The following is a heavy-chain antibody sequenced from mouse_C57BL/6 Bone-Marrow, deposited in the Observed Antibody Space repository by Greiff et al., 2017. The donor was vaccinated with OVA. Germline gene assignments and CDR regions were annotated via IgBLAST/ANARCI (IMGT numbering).Heavy chain of an antibody. Sequence: VQVVESGAELVRPGTSVKVSCKASGYAFTNYLIEWVKQRPGQGLEWIGVINPGSGGTNYNEKFKGKATLTADKSSSTAYMQLSSLTSEDSAVYFCARGDFYAMDYWGQGTSVTVSS. V-gene: IGHV1-54*01. CDR1: GYAFTNYL. CDR3: ARGDFYAMDY. J-gene: IGHJ4*01. D-gene: IGHD3-3*01. CDR2: INPGSGGT.